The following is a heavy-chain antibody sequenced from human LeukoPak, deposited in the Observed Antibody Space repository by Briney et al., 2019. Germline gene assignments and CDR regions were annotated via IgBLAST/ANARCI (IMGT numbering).Heavy chain of an antibody. V-gene: IGHV4-39*07. Sequence: PSETLSLTCTVSGGSISSSSYYWGWIRQPPGKGLEWIGSIYYSGSTYYNPSLKSRVTISVDTSKNQFSLKLSSVTAADTAVYYCARLVVVVAATPFGFDYWGQGTLVTVSS. CDR3: ARLVVVVAATPFGFDY. CDR1: GGSISSSSYY. CDR2: IYYSGST. J-gene: IGHJ4*02. D-gene: IGHD2-15*01.